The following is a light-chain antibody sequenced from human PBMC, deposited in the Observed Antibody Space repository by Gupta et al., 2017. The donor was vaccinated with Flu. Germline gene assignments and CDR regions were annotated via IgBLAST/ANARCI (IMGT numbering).Light chain of an antibody. CDR3: QSYDTSLSGWV. Sequence: QSVLTQPPSVSAAPGQRVTISCTGSSSNIGAGYGVHWYQQLPGTAPKVLIYSSSNRPSGVPDRFFASKSGTSASRAITGLQAEDEADYYCQSYDTSLSGWVFGGGTKVTAL. J-gene: IGLJ3*02. CDR1: SSNIGAGYG. CDR2: SSS. V-gene: IGLV1-40*01.